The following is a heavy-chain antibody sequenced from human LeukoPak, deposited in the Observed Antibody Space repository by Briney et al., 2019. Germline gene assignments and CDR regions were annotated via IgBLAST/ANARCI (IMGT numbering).Heavy chain of an antibody. Sequence: GGSLRLSCAASGFIFSSYWMSWVRQAPGKGLEWVSSISSSSSYIYYADSVKGRFTISRDNAKNSLYLQMNSLRAEDTAVYYCAREREYSGYDLIDYWGQGTLVTVSS. D-gene: IGHD5-12*01. CDR3: AREREYSGYDLIDY. CDR2: ISSSSSYI. V-gene: IGHV3-21*01. CDR1: GFIFSSYW. J-gene: IGHJ4*02.